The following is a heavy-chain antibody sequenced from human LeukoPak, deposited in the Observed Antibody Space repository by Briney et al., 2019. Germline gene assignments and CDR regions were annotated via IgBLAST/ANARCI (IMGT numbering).Heavy chain of an antibody. CDR3: ARDYYYDSSGYTYYFDY. Sequence: GGSLRLSCAASGFTFSSYGMHWVRQAPGKGLEWVAVISYDGSNKYYADSVKGRFTISRDNSKNTLYLQMNSLRAEDTAVYYCARDYYYDSSGYTYYFDYWGQGTLVTVSS. D-gene: IGHD3-22*01. CDR2: ISYDGSNK. V-gene: IGHV3-30*03. CDR1: GFTFSSYG. J-gene: IGHJ4*02.